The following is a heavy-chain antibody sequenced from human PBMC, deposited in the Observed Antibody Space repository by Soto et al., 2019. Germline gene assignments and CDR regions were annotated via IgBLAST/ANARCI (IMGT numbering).Heavy chain of an antibody. J-gene: IGHJ4*02. Sequence: ASVKVSCKASGYTFTGYYMHWVRPAPGQGLEWMGWINPNSGGTNYAQKLQGWVTMTRDTSISTAYMELSRLRSDDTAVYYCAREGNTVTSFDYWGQGTLVTVSS. CDR2: INPNSGGT. CDR3: AREGNTVTSFDY. D-gene: IGHD4-17*01. CDR1: GYTFTGYY. V-gene: IGHV1-2*04.